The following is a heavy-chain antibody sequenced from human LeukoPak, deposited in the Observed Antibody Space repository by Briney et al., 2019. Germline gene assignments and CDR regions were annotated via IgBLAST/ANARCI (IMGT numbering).Heavy chain of an antibody. D-gene: IGHD4-17*01. Sequence: GESLRISCKASGYSFHNYWITWVRQMPGKGLEWMGRIDPSDSYTNYSPSFQGHVTISADKSISTAYLQWSRLRASDTAIYYCARHRPDDGDRDYWGQGTLVSVSS. CDR3: ARHRPDDGDRDY. CDR2: IDPSDSYT. V-gene: IGHV5-10-1*01. J-gene: IGHJ4*02. CDR1: GYSFHNYW.